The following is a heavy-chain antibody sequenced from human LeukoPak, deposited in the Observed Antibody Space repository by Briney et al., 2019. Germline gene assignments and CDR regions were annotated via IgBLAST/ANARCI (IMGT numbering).Heavy chain of an antibody. V-gene: IGHV1-69*04. D-gene: IGHD2-21*02. CDR1: GGTFSSYA. CDR3: AREVVVTAGRAFDI. CDR2: IIPILGIA. J-gene: IGHJ3*02. Sequence: EASVKVSCKASGGTFSSYAISWVRQAPGQGLEWMGRIIPILGIANYAQKFQGRVTITADKSTSTAYMELSSLRSEDTAVYYCAREVVVTAGRAFDIWGQGTMVTVSS.